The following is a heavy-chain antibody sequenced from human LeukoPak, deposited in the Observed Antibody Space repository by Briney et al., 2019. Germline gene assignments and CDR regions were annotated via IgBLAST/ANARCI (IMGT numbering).Heavy chain of an antibody. D-gene: IGHD3-10*01. CDR1: GGSISGYY. V-gene: IGHV4-59*01. Sequence: SETLSLTCTVSGGSISGYYWTWIRQSPGKGLEWSGYIYDNGSTNYNTSLRSRVTMSIDTSRSEFSLRVTSVSTADAAVYYCARGRVNTGSYSFYLDSWGQGTLVTVSP. CDR3: ARGRVNTGSYSFYLDS. J-gene: IGHJ4*02. CDR2: IYDNGST.